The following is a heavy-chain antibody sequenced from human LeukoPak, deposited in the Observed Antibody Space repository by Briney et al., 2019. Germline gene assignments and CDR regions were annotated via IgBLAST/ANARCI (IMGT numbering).Heavy chain of an antibody. CDR3: ARTMACSGGSCYYYGMDV. Sequence: GGSLRLSCAASGFTFSDYYMTWIRQAPGKGLEWVSSISSSSSYIYYADSVKGRFTISRDNAKNSLYLQMNSLRAEDTAVYYCARTMACSGGSCYYYGMDVWGQGTTVTVSS. D-gene: IGHD2-15*01. J-gene: IGHJ6*02. V-gene: IGHV3-11*06. CDR1: GFTFSDYY. CDR2: ISSSSSYI.